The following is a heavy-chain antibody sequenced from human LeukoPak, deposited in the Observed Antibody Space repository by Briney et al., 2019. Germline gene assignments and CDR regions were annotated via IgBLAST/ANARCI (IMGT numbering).Heavy chain of an antibody. J-gene: IGHJ6*02. CDR3: ARVRAGRYCSSTSCSLYGMDV. CDR1: GGSISSGGYY. V-gene: IGHV4-31*03. Sequence: SQTLSLTCTVSGGSISSGGYYWSWLRQHPGKGLEWIGYIYYSGSTNYNPSLKSRVTISVDTSKNQFSLKLSSVTAADTAVYYCARVRAGRYCSSTSCSLYGMDVWGQGTTVTVSS. D-gene: IGHD2-2*01. CDR2: IYYSGST.